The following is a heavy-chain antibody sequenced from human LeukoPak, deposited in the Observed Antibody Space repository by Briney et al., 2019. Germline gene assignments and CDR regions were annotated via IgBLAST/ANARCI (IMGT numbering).Heavy chain of an antibody. CDR1: GFTFSSYG. V-gene: IGHV3-30*02. D-gene: IGHD6-13*01. J-gene: IGHJ3*02. Sequence: GGSLRLSCAASGFTFSSYGMHWVRQAPGKGLGWVAFIRYDGTTRYYADSVKGRFTISRDNSKNTLYLQMNSLRAEDTAVYYCAKSRYSSSWYLASDAFDIWGQGTMVTVSS. CDR2: IRYDGTTR. CDR3: AKSRYSSSWYLASDAFDI.